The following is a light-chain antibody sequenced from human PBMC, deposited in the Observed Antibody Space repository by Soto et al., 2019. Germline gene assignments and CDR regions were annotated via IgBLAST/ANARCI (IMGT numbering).Light chain of an antibody. CDR3: QHYGNSRYT. CDR2: GAS. J-gene: IGKJ2*01. CDR1: QSVRTSY. V-gene: IGKV3-20*01. Sequence: EIVLTQSPGTLSLSPGERATLSCRASQSVRTSYLAWYQQKPGQAPRLLIFGASSRATGIPDRFSGSGSGTDFTLTITRLEPEDFAVYYCQHYGNSRYTVGPGTKVDIK.